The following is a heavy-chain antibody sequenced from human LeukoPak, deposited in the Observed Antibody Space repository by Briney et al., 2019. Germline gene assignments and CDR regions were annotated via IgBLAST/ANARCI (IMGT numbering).Heavy chain of an antibody. Sequence: SETLSLTCTVSGGSIRSYYWSWIRQPPGEGLEWTGYIYYSGSTNYNPSLKSRVSISVDTSKDQFSLKLSSVTAADTAVYYCARTGSTVTMLYPFDHWGQGTLVTVSS. J-gene: IGHJ4*02. CDR2: IYYSGST. V-gene: IGHV4-59*01. CDR1: GGSIRSYY. CDR3: ARTGSTVTMLYPFDH. D-gene: IGHD4-17*01.